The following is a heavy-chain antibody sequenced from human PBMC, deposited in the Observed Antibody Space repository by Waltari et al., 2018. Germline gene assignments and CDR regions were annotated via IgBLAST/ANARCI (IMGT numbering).Heavy chain of an antibody. Sequence: QVQLQESGPGLVKPSETLYLTCAVSGYSISSGYFWGWIRQPPGKGLEWIGSIYHSGRTYYNPSLNSRVTISVDTSKNQFSLKLSSVTAADTAVYYCARNSGNYSFFYWGQGTLVTVSS. CDR1: GYSISSGYF. CDR2: IYHSGRT. V-gene: IGHV4-38-2*01. CDR3: ARNSGNYSFFY. D-gene: IGHD1-26*01. J-gene: IGHJ4*02.